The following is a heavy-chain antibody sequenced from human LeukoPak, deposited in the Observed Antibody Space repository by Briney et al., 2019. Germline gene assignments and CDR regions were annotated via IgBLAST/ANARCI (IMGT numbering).Heavy chain of an antibody. Sequence: GGSLRLSCAASGFTFSSYWMNWVRQAPGKGLVWVSRIASDGSSTTYADSVKGRFSISRGNAKNSLYLQMNSLRAEDTAVYYCARDRGGGMDVWGQGTTVTVSS. CDR1: GFTFSSYW. CDR2: IASDGSST. CDR3: ARDRGGGMDV. V-gene: IGHV3-74*01. D-gene: IGHD2-15*01. J-gene: IGHJ6*02.